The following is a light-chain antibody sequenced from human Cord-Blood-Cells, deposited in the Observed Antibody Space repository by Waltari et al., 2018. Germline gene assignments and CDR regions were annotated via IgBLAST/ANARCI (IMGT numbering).Light chain of an antibody. V-gene: IGKV2-29*02. J-gene: IGKJ4*01. Sequence: DIVMTQTPLSLSVTPGQPASISCKSSQSLLHSDGKTYLYWYLQKPGQSPQLLIYEVSSRFSGVPDRFSGSGSGTDFTLTISSLQPEDFATYYCQQSYSTPRTFGGGTKVEIK. CDR2: EVS. CDR3: QQSYSTPRT. CDR1: QSLLHSDGKTY.